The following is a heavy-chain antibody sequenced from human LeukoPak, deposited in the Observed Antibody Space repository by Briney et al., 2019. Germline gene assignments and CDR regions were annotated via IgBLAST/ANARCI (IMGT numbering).Heavy chain of an antibody. D-gene: IGHD2-21*02. CDR1: GFAFSSYW. CDR2: INSDGDSP. Sequence: PGGSLRLSCAASGFAFSSYWMHWGRQAPGKGLVWVSRINSDGDSPNYADSVKGRFTISRDDAKNTLYLQMNSLRAEDTAVYYCARGFDSGGDCCAFDIWGQGTMVTVSS. V-gene: IGHV3-74*01. J-gene: IGHJ3*02. CDR3: ARGFDSGGDCCAFDI.